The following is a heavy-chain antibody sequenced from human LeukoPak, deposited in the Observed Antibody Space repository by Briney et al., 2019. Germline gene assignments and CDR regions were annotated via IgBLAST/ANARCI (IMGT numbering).Heavy chain of an antibody. D-gene: IGHD3-22*01. CDR3: ARAHNYDGRDYYYAFSDY. CDR1: GFSLSDRH. V-gene: IGHV3-20*04. J-gene: IGHJ4*02. Sequence: GGSLRLSCAVSGFSLSDRHMDWLRQAPGKRLEWVSGVNWSGSSTNYADSVKGRFTISRDSATNSLYLQMNSLRAEDTALYYCARAHNYDGRDYYYAFSDYWGQGTLVTVSS. CDR2: VNWSGSST.